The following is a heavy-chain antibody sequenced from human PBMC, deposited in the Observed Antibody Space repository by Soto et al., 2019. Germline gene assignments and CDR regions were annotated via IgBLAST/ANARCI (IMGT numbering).Heavy chain of an antibody. Sequence: QDHLVQSGGEVKKPGASAKVSCKASGYTFKSYGINWVRQAPGRGLEWVAWISAYNGDTSYAQHLQGRVTVTTETLTNTAYMELRSLRPDDTAVYFCVLGGLETGYYRDTDYWGQGTLVSVSS. CDR2: ISAYNGDT. V-gene: IGHV1-18*04. D-gene: IGHD3-9*01. CDR3: VLGGLETGYYRDTDY. CDR1: GYTFKSYG. J-gene: IGHJ4*02.